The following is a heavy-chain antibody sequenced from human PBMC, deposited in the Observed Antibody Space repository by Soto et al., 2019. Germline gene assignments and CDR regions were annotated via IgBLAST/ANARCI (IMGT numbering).Heavy chain of an antibody. Sequence: SETPSLTCTVSGGSISSYYWSWIRQPPGKGLEWIGYIYYSGSTNYNPSLKSRVTISVDTSKNQFSLKLSSVTAADTAVYYCAREKLEEAGAFDIWGQGTMVTVSS. D-gene: IGHD3-3*01. V-gene: IGHV4-59*01. CDR2: IYYSGST. CDR3: AREKLEEAGAFDI. CDR1: GGSISSYY. J-gene: IGHJ3*02.